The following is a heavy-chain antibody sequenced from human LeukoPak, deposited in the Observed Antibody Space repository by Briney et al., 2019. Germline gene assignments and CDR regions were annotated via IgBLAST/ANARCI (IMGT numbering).Heavy chain of an antibody. CDR3: VVNYDILTGYYPYNWFDP. Sequence: GGSLRLSCAASGFTFSSYGMHRVRQAPGKGLEWVAVIWYDGSNKYYADSVKGRFTISRDNSKNTLYLQMNSLRAEDTAVYYCVVNYDILTGYYPYNWFDPWGQGTLVTVSS. CDR2: IWYDGSNK. V-gene: IGHV3-33*08. CDR1: GFTFSSYG. J-gene: IGHJ5*02. D-gene: IGHD3-9*01.